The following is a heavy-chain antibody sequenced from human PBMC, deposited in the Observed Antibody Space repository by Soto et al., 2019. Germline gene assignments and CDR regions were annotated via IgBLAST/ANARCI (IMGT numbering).Heavy chain of an antibody. D-gene: IGHD3-22*01. CDR1: GFTFSSYA. Sequence: GGSLRLSCAASGFTFSSYAMSWVRQAPGNGLEWVSAISGSGGSTSYADSVKGRFTISRDNSKNTLYLQMNSLRAEDTAVYYYEKDWKYSIGYYTLPDWFDPWGEGTLVTVFS. CDR3: EKDWKYSIGYYTLPDWFDP. V-gene: IGHV3-23*01. CDR2: ISGSGGST. J-gene: IGHJ5*02.